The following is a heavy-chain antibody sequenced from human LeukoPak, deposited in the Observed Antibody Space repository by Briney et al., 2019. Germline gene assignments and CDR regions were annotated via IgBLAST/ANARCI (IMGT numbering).Heavy chain of an antibody. CDR1: GFTFSSSW. Sequence: PGGSLRLSCAASGFTFSSSWMSWVRQAPGKRLEWVANIKEDGSRKYYVDSVRGRFTISRDNAKNSLYLQMNSLRAEDTAVYYCARDGVGAPAYWGQGTLVTVSS. J-gene: IGHJ4*02. D-gene: IGHD1-26*01. V-gene: IGHV3-7*04. CDR3: ARDGVGAPAY. CDR2: IKEDGSRK.